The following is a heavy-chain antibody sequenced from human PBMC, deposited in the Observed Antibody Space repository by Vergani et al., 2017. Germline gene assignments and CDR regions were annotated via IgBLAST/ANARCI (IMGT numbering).Heavy chain of an antibody. D-gene: IGHD6-19*01. CDR3: AREGCSGWFLDDYYYGMDV. Sequence: EVQLVESGGGLVQPGGSLRLSCVVSGFDFSSYIMNWVRQAPGKGLEWVSFVSTGTKSQSYAESVKGRFTISRGSAKNSLYLQMDSLRAEDTAVYYCAREGCSGWFLDDYYYGMDVWHRGTAIAVSS. CDR2: VSTGTKSQ. J-gene: IGHJ6*02. V-gene: IGHV3-48*01. CDR1: GFDFSSYI.